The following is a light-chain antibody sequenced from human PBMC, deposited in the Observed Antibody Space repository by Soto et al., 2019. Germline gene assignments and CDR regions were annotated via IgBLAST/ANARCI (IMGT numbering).Light chain of an antibody. CDR2: EVN. V-gene: IGLV2-14*01. J-gene: IGLJ2*01. Sequence: QSALTQPASVSGSPGPSVTISCTGTSSDIGGYNFVSWYQQHPGKDPKLMIYEVNNRPSGVSDRFSASKSVNTASLTISGVEAEDEADYYCSAYTGLSTFVLFGEGTTLTVL. CDR1: SSDIGGYNF. CDR3: SAYTGLSTFVL.